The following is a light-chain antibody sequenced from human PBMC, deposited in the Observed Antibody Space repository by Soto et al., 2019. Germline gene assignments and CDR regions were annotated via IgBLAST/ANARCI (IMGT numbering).Light chain of an antibody. CDR1: QSVLYSSNNKNY. Sequence: DIVMTQSPDSLAVSLFERSTINCKSSQSVLYSSNNKNYLAWYQQKPGQPPKLLIYWASTRESGVPDRFSGSGSGTDFTLTISSLQAEDVAVYYCQQYYSTPPLTFGGGTKVEIK. V-gene: IGKV4-1*01. J-gene: IGKJ4*01. CDR2: WAS. CDR3: QQYYSTPPLT.